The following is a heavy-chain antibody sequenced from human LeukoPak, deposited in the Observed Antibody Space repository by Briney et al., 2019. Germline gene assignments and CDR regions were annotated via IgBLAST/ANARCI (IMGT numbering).Heavy chain of an antibody. V-gene: IGHV3-66*03. D-gene: IGHD3-22*01. CDR2: IYGDNT. CDR1: GFAVTTKY. Sequence: GGSLRLSCAAPGFAVTTKYMTWVRQAPGKGLEWLSIIYGDNTHYADSVKGRFTISRDNSKKTLSLLMSSLRAEDTALYYCARDYRYDRSGYFLSWGQGTLVTVSS. J-gene: IGHJ5*02. CDR3: ARDYRYDRSGYFLS.